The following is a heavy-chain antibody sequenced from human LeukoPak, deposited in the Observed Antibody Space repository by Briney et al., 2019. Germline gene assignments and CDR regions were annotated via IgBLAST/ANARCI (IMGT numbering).Heavy chain of an antibody. Sequence: SESLSLTCTVSGGSISSYYWSWIRQPPGKGLEWIGYIYYSGSTNYNPSLKSRITISVDTSKNQFSLKLSSVTAADTAVYYCAGQYYDSSEDYFDYWGQGTLVTVSS. J-gene: IGHJ4*02. CDR3: AGQYYDSSEDYFDY. CDR1: GGSISSYY. V-gene: IGHV4-59*01. CDR2: IYYSGST. D-gene: IGHD3-22*01.